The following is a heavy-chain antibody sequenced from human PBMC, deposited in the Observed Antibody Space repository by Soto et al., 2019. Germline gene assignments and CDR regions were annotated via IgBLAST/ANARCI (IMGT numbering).Heavy chain of an antibody. V-gene: IGHV4-61*01. CDR2: IYYSGST. CDR1: GGSVSSGSYY. J-gene: IGHJ4*02. Sequence: PSETLSLTCTVSGGSVSSGSYYWSWIRQPPGKGLEWIGYIYYSGSTNYNPSLKSRVTISVDTSKNQFSLKLSSVTAADTAVYYCARGTHYGSGSYYNLPLLDYWGQGTLVTVSS. CDR3: ARGTHYGSGSYYNLPLLDY. D-gene: IGHD3-10*01.